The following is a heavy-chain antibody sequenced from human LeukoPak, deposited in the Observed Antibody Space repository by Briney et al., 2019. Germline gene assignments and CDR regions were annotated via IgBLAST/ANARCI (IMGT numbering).Heavy chain of an antibody. CDR2: IKQDGSEK. CDR1: GFTFSSYW. V-gene: IGHV3-7*01. CDR3: AREFDSSSWPWIQLWFHYYYMDV. Sequence: GGSLRLSCAASGFTFSSYWMSWVRQAPGKGLEWVANIKQDGSEKYYVDSVRGRFTISRDNAKNSLYLQMNSLRAEDTAVYYCAREFDSSSWPWIQLWFHYYYMDVWGKGTTVTVSS. J-gene: IGHJ6*03. D-gene: IGHD5-18*01.